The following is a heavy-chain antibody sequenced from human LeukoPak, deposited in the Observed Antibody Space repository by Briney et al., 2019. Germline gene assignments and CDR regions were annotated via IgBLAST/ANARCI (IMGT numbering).Heavy chain of an antibody. CDR3: ARLTYYYDSSGYGGDWFDP. J-gene: IGHJ5*02. D-gene: IGHD3-22*01. CDR1: GYSFTSYW. V-gene: IGHV5-10-1*01. Sequence: GESLRISCKGSGYSFTSYWISWVRQMPGKGLEWMGMIDPSDSYTNYSPSFQGHVTISADKSISTAYLQWSSLKASDTAMYYCARLTYYYDSSGYGGDWFDPWGQGTLVTVSS. CDR2: IDPSDSYT.